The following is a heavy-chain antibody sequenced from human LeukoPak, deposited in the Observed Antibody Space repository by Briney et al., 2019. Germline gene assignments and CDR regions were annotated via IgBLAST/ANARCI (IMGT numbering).Heavy chain of an antibody. CDR1: GGTFSSYA. CDR3: ARLYCSGGSCYHDY. J-gene: IGHJ4*02. V-gene: IGHV1-69*01. D-gene: IGHD2-15*01. CDR2: ITPIFGTA. Sequence: SVKVSCKASGGTFSSYAISWVRQAPGQGLEWMGGITPIFGTANYAQKFQGRVTITADESTSTAYMELSSLRSEDTAVYYCARLYCSGGSCYHDYWGQGTLVTVSS.